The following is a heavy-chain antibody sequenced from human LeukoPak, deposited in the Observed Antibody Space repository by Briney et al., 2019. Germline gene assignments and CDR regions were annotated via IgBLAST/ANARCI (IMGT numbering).Heavy chain of an antibody. Sequence: SETLSLTCTVSGYSISSGYFWGWIRQSPVKGLEWIGSIYPSGSTYYNPSLKSRVTISVDTSKNQFSLKLRSVTAADTAVYYCARGKSRGSHIDYWGQGTLVTVSS. V-gene: IGHV4-38-2*02. D-gene: IGHD1-26*01. CDR1: GYSISSGYF. CDR2: IYPSGST. CDR3: ARGKSRGSHIDY. J-gene: IGHJ4*02.